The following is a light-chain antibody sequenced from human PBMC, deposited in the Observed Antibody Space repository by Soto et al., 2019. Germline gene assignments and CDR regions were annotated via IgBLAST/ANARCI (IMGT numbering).Light chain of an antibody. CDR2: WAS. J-gene: IGKJ4*01. CDR1: QSVLYSPNNNNY. Sequence: DIVMTQSPDSLAVSLGERATINCKSSQSVLYSPNNNNYLAWYRQRPGQPPELLIYWASTRESGVPDRFSGSGSGTDFTLTISSLQAEDVAVYYCEQYYSTPLTFGGGIKVEIK. CDR3: EQYYSTPLT. V-gene: IGKV4-1*01.